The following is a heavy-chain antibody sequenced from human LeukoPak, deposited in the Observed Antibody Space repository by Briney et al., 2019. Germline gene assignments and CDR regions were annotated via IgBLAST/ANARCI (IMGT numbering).Heavy chain of an antibody. CDR3: ARLKTRTKERWFDP. CDR2: IYYSGST. V-gene: IGHV4-30-4*01. D-gene: IGHD2-8*01. Sequence: ASETLSLTCTVSGGSISSGDYRWSWSRQPPGKGLEWIVYIYYSGSTYYNPSLKSRVTISVDTSKNQFSLKLSSVTAADTAVYYCARLKTRTKERWFDPWGQGTLVTVSS. CDR1: GGSISSGDYR. J-gene: IGHJ5*02.